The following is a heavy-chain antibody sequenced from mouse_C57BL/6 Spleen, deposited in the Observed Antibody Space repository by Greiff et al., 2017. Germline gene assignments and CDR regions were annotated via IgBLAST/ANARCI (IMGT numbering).Heavy chain of an antibody. CDR1: GYTFTSYW. Sequence: QVQLQQPGAELVMPGASVKLSCKASGYTFTSYWMHWVKQRPGQGLEWIGEIDPSDSYTNYNQKFKGKSTLTVDKSSSTAYMQLSSLTSEDSAVYYCARSVAPLYGRGAMDYWGQGTSVTVSS. CDR3: ARSVAPLYGRGAMDY. CDR2: IDPSDSYT. V-gene: IGHV1-69*01. J-gene: IGHJ4*01. D-gene: IGHD1-1*01.